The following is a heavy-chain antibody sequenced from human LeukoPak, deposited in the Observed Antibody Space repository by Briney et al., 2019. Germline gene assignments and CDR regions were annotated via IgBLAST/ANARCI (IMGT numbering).Heavy chain of an antibody. V-gene: IGHV4-61*02. CDR2: IYTSGST. CDR3: ARGPITIFGVVVLYYFDY. CDR1: GGSISSGSYY. Sequence: MPSETLSLTCTVSGGSISSGSYYWSWIRQPAGKGLEWIGRIYTSGSTNYNPSLKSRVTISVDTSKNQFSLKQSSVTAADTAVYYCARGPITIFGVVVLYYFDYWGQGTLVTVSS. J-gene: IGHJ4*02. D-gene: IGHD3-3*01.